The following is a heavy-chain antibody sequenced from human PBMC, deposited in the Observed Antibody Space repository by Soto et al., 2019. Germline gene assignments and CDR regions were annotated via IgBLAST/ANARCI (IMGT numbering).Heavy chain of an antibody. CDR2: IYYSGNT. J-gene: IGHJ6*02. CDR3: ARDRCTSGVCQAALAYYYGMDV. CDR1: GGSISSGSYY. D-gene: IGHD2-8*01. V-gene: IGHV4-31*03. Sequence: QVQLQESGPGLVKPSQTLSLTCTVSGGSISSGSYYWNLIRQHPGKGLEWIGYIYYSGNTYYNPSLQSRVTIAVDTSKNQFSLKLSSVTAADTAVYYCARDRCTSGVCQAALAYYYGMDVLGQGTTVTVSS.